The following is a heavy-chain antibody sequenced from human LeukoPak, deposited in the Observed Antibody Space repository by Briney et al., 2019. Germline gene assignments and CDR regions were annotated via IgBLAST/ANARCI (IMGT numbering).Heavy chain of an antibody. D-gene: IGHD3-10*01. V-gene: IGHV3-9*01. Sequence: GRSLRLSCAASGFTFDDYAMHWVRQVPGKGLEWVSGISWNSGIIGYADSVKGRFTISRDNAKNSLYLQMNSLRAEDTALYYCAKIMVRGVNYYGMDVWGQGATVTVSS. CDR2: ISWNSGII. CDR3: AKIMVRGVNYYGMDV. J-gene: IGHJ6*02. CDR1: GFTFDDYA.